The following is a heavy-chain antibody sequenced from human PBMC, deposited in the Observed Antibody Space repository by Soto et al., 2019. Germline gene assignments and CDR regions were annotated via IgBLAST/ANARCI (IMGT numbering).Heavy chain of an antibody. CDR1: GLSFTTYA. CDR3: AKDYGSETYFFDY. V-gene: IGHV3-23*01. CDR2: VTGGGEDT. D-gene: IGHD3-10*01. Sequence: PGGSLRLSCAASGLSFTTYAMSWVRQAPGKGLEWVSGVTGGGEDTFYAGSVKGRFTISRDNSHNTLFLQMNSLRVDDMAVYYCAKDYGSETYFFDYWGPGTLVTVSS. J-gene: IGHJ4*02.